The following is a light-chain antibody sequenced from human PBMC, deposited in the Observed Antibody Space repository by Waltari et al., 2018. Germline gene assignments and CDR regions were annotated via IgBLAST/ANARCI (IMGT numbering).Light chain of an antibody. CDR2: WAS. CDR3: QQYYSTPRT. Sequence: SVLYSSNNKNYLAWYQQKPGQPPKLLIYWASTRESGVPDRFSGSGSGTDFTLTISSLQAEDVAVYYCQQYYSTPRTFGQWTKLEIK. V-gene: IGKV4-1*01. CDR1: SVLYSSNNKNY. J-gene: IGKJ2*01.